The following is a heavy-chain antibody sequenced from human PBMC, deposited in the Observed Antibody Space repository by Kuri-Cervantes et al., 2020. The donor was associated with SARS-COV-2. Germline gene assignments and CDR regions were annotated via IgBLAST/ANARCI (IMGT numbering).Heavy chain of an antibody. Sequence: ASVKVSCKTSGYTFTAYYVHWVRQAPGQGLEWMGRIHPNDGATNSAQKFQGRVTMTRDTSISTAYMELSRLRSDDTAVYYCARSYFYDSSGYVMDYWGQGTRVTVSS. CDR3: ARSYFYDSSGYVMDY. CDR1: GYTFTAYY. J-gene: IGHJ4*02. V-gene: IGHV1-2*06. D-gene: IGHD3-22*01. CDR2: IHPNDGAT.